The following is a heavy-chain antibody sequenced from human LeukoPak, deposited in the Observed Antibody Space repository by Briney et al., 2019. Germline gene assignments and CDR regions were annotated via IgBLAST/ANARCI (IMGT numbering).Heavy chain of an antibody. J-gene: IGHJ4*03. CDR1: GASINNY. CDR2: IYSTGDT. D-gene: IGHD3-22*01. CDR3: ARGSRVYDRSGFHTWHDY. V-gene: IGHV4-59*01. Sequence: SETLSLTCTVSGASINNYWSWVRQPPLKRLEWIGYIYSTGDTSYNPSLESRVSISMDTSKNHFSLEITSVTAADTAVYYCARGSRVYDRSGFHTWHDYWGHGTLVTVSS.